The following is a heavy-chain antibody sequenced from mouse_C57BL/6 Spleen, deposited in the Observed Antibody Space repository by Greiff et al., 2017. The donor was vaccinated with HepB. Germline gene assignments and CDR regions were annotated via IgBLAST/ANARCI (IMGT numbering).Heavy chain of an antibody. V-gene: IGHV1-69*01. D-gene: IGHD1-1*01. J-gene: IGHJ3*01. Sequence: QVQLQQPGAELVMPGASVKLSCKASGYTFTSYWMHWVKQRPGQGLEWIGEIDPSDSYTNYNQKFKGKSTLTVDKSSSKAYMQRSSLTSGDSAVYYCARGYYGSSLAWFAYWGQGTLVTVSA. CDR2: IDPSDSYT. CDR3: ARGYYGSSLAWFAY. CDR1: GYTFTSYW.